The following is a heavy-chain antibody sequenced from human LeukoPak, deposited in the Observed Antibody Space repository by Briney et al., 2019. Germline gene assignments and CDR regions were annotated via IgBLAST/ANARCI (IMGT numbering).Heavy chain of an antibody. Sequence: ASVEVSCKASGYTFTSYDINWVRQATGQGPEWMGWMNPNSGSTGYAQKFQGRVTMTRDTSLRTAYMELTSLRDEDTAMYYCARNGYNDKAFDIWGQGTMVTVSS. D-gene: IGHD3-16*01. V-gene: IGHV1-8*01. J-gene: IGHJ3*02. CDR2: MNPNSGST. CDR3: ARNGYNDKAFDI. CDR1: GYTFTSYD.